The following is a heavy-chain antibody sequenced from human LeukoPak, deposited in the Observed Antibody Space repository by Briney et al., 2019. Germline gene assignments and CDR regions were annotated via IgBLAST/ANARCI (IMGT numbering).Heavy chain of an antibody. CDR1: GFTFSSYS. D-gene: IGHD2-2*01. V-gene: IGHV3-48*02. CDR2: IRSSSSTI. J-gene: IGHJ5*02. CDR3: ARGGGYCSSTSCPGNWFDP. Sequence: GGSLRLSCAASGFTFSSYSMNWVRQAPGKGLEWVSYIRSSSSTIYYADSVKGRFTISRDNAKNSLYLQMNSLRDEDTAVYYCARGGGYCSSTSCPGNWFDPWGQGTLVTVSS.